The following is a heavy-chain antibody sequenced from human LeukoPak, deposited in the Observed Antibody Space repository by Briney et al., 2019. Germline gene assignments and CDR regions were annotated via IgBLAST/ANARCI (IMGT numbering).Heavy chain of an antibody. D-gene: IGHD6-13*01. CDR3: ARHVVGAAAGRLAYYYMDV. Sequence: SETLSLTCAVYGESFSGYYWSWIRQPPGKGLEWIGSIYYSGTTYYNPSLKSRVTISVDTSKNQFSLKLSSVTAADTAVYYCARHVVGAAAGRLAYYYMDVWGKGTTVTISS. J-gene: IGHJ6*03. V-gene: IGHV4-34*01. CDR2: IYYSGTT. CDR1: GESFSGYY.